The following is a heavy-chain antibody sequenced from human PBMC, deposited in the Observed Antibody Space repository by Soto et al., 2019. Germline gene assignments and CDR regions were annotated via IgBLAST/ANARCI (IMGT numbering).Heavy chain of an antibody. CDR1: GGSISSYY. V-gene: IGHV4-59*01. CDR2: IYYSGST. D-gene: IGHD3-10*01. Sequence: SETLSLTCTVSGGSISSYYWSWIRQPPGKGLEWIGYIYYSGSTNYNPSLKSRVTISVDTSKNQFSLKLSSVTAADTAVYYCARGTSLLWFGELLYDYYYYYGMDVWGQGTTVTVSS. J-gene: IGHJ6*02. CDR3: ARGTSLLWFGELLYDYYYYYGMDV.